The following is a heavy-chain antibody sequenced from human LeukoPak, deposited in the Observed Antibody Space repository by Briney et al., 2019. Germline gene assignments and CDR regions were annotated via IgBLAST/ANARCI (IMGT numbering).Heavy chain of an antibody. CDR2: IAGGDVST. D-gene: IGHD1-1*01. CDR3: ARGVYWSLDY. Sequence: GGSLRLSCAISGFIFNTNGMNWVRQSPGKGLEWLATIAGGDVSTYYADSVKGRFAISRDNSKNTVFLHMNSLRVEDTAVYYCARGVYWSLDYWGQGTPVTVSS. J-gene: IGHJ4*02. CDR1: GFIFNTNG. V-gene: IGHV3-23*01.